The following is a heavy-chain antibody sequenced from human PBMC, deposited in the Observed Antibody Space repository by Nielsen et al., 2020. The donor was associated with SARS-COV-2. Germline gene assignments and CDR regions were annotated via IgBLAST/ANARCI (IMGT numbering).Heavy chain of an antibody. J-gene: IGHJ6*04. CDR2: ISSSSSYT. CDR1: GFTFSDYY. D-gene: IGHD2-2*01. Sequence: GESLKISCAASGFTFSDYYMSWIRQAPGKGLEWVSYISSSSSYTNYADSVKGRFTISRDNAKNSLYLQMNSLRAEDTAVYYCARDRLSVVPAAVMDVWGKGTTVTVSS. V-gene: IGHV3-11*06. CDR3: ARDRLSVVPAAVMDV.